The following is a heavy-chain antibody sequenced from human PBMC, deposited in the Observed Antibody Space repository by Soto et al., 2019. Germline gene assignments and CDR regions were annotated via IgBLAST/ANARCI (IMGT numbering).Heavy chain of an antibody. Sequence: GGSLRLSCAASGFTFSSYAMSWVRQAPGKGLEWVSAISGSGGSTYYADSVKGRFTISRDNSKNTLYLQMNSLRAEDTAVYYCAKIHFYCSGGSCYPNWFDPWGQGTLVTVSS. CDR3: AKIHFYCSGGSCYPNWFDP. J-gene: IGHJ5*02. D-gene: IGHD2-15*01. CDR2: ISGSGGST. V-gene: IGHV3-23*01. CDR1: GFTFSSYA.